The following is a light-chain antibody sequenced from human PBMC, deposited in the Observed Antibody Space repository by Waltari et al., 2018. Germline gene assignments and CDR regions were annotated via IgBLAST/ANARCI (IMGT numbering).Light chain of an antibody. CDR1: QSVSVN. J-gene: IGKJ4*01. V-gene: IGKV3-15*01. CDR2: SAS. CDR3: QQSHNWPPLT. Sequence: EVVLTQSPATLSLSPGVRATLSCRASQSVSVNLAWDQQRPGQAPRLLIYSASTRATGIPARFSGSGSGTEFTLTISSLESEDFAVYYCQQSHNWPPLTFGGGTKVEIK.